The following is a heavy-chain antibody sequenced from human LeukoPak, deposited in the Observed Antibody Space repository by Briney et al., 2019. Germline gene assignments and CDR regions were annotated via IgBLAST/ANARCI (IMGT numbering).Heavy chain of an antibody. CDR1: GFTFSSYW. D-gene: IGHD6-19*01. Sequence: GGSLRLSCAASGFTFSSYWMHWVRQAPGKGLVWVSRINSDGSSTSYADSVKGRFTISRDNAKNTLYLQMNSLRAEDTAVYYCARVSRSIAVAGEFDYWGQGTLVTVSS. CDR3: ARVSRSIAVAGEFDY. V-gene: IGHV3-74*01. CDR2: INSDGSST. J-gene: IGHJ4*02.